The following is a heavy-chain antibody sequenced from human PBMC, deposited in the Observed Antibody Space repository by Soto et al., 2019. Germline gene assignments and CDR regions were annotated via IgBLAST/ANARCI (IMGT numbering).Heavy chain of an antibody. Sequence: QVQLVQSGAEVKKPGSSVKVSCKASGGTFSSYAISWVRQAPGQGLEWMGGIIPIFGTADYAQKCQGRVTITAAEPTSTGKMELSSLRSEDTAVYYWASHYDSSGYYYRGLDYWGQGTLVTVSS. CDR2: IIPIFGTA. CDR1: GGTFSSYA. V-gene: IGHV1-69*12. J-gene: IGHJ4*02. D-gene: IGHD3-22*01. CDR3: ASHYDSSGYYYRGLDY.